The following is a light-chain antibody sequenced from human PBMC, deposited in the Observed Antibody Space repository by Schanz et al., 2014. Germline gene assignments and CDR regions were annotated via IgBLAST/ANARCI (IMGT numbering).Light chain of an antibody. V-gene: IGLV1-40*01. CDR2: TNI. CDR3: QSYDRSLSSWV. CDR1: SSNIGAGYD. J-gene: IGLJ3*02. Sequence: QSVLTQPPSVSGAPGQRVTISCTGSSSNIGAGYDVHWYQQLPGTAPKLLMFTNIHRPAGVPDRFSGSKSGTSASLAITGLQAEDEADYYCQSYDRSLSSWVFGGGTKLTVL.